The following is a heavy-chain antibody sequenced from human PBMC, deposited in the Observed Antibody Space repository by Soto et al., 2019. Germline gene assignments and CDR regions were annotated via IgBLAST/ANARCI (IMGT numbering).Heavy chain of an antibody. CDR2: IWYDGSNK. Sequence: GGSLRLSCAASGFTLSSYGMHWVRQAPGKGLEWVAVIWYDGSNKYYADSVKGRFTISRDNSKNTLYLQMNSLRAEDTAVYYCARDYGSSFSIDYWGQGTLVTVSS. D-gene: IGHD6-6*01. CDR3: ARDYGSSFSIDY. CDR1: GFTLSSYG. V-gene: IGHV3-33*01. J-gene: IGHJ4*02.